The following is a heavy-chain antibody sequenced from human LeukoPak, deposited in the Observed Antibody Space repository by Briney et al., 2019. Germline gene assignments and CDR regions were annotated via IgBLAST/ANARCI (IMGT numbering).Heavy chain of an antibody. CDR2: INHSGST. CDR1: GGSFSGYY. Sequence: SETLSLTCAVYGGSFSGYYWSWIRQPPGKGLEWIGEINHSGSTNYNPSLKSRVTISVDTSKNQFSLKLSSVTAADTAVYYCASGYDGMDVWGQGTTVTVSS. CDR3: ASGYDGMDV. J-gene: IGHJ6*02. V-gene: IGHV4-34*01.